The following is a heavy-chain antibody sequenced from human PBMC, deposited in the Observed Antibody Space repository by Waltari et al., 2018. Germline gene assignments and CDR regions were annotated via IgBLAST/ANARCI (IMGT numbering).Heavy chain of an antibody. CDR2: ST. D-gene: IGHD3-10*01. J-gene: IGHJ3*02. Sequence: STNYNPALKSRVTISVDTSKNQFSLKLSSVTAADTALYYCARADYYVSGSYSNTAFDIWGQGAMVTVSS. V-gene: IGHV4-59*01. CDR3: ARADYYVSGSYSNTAFDI.